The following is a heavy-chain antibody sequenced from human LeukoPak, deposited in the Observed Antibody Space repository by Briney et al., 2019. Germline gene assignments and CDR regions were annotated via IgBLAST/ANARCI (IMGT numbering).Heavy chain of an antibody. D-gene: IGHD6-13*01. Sequence: PGGSLRLSCAASGFTFSSYAMRWVRQAPGKGLEWVSAISGSGGSTYYADSVKGRFTISRDNSKNTLYLQMNSLRAEDTAVYYCAREVGGSRAFDVWDQGTMVTVSS. CDR2: ISGSGGST. CDR1: GFTFSSYA. CDR3: AREVGGSRAFDV. J-gene: IGHJ3*01. V-gene: IGHV3-23*01.